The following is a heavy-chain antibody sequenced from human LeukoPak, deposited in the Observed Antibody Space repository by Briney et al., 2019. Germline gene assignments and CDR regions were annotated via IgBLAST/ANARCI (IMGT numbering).Heavy chain of an antibody. CDR3: AKGQQRFDY. D-gene: IGHD6-13*01. CDR1: GVSISSSSYH. Sequence: SETLSLSCTVSGVSISSSSYHWDWIRQPPGKGLEWIGSIYDNGSTYYSPSLKSRVTISVDTSKNQFSLKLSSVTAADTAVYYCAKGQQRFDYWGQGTLVTVSS. V-gene: IGHV4-39*07. CDR2: IYDNGST. J-gene: IGHJ4*02.